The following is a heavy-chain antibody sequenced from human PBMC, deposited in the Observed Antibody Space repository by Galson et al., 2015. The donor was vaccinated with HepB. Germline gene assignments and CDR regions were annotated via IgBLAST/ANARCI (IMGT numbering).Heavy chain of an antibody. CDR3: TFWSGYYRADY. CDR2: IRSKANSYAT. V-gene: IGHV3-73*01. J-gene: IGHJ4*02. D-gene: IGHD3-3*01. CDR1: GFTFSGSA. Sequence: SLRLSCAASGFTFSGSAMHWVRQASGKGLEWVGRIRSKANSYATAYAASVKGRFTISRDDSKNTAYLQMNSLRTEDTAVYYCTFWSGYYRADYWGQGTLVTVSS.